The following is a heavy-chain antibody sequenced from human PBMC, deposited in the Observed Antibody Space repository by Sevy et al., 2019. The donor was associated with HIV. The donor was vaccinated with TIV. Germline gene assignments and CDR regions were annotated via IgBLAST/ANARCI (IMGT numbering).Heavy chain of an antibody. CDR3: ARDKGDGYNYDAFDI. CDR2: IKQDGSEK. Sequence: GGSLRLSCAASGFTFSSYWMSWVRQAPGKGLEWVANIKQDGSEKYYVDSVKGRFTISRDNAKNSLYQQMNSLRAEDTAVYYCARDKGDGYNYDAFDIWGQGTMVTVSS. D-gene: IGHD5-12*01. CDR1: GFTFSSYW. J-gene: IGHJ3*02. V-gene: IGHV3-7*01.